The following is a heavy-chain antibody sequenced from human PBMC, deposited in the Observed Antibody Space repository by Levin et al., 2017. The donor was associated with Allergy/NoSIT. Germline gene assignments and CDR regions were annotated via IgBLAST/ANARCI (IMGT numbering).Heavy chain of an antibody. Sequence: SETLSLTCDVSGSSISSGYYWGWIRQSPGKALEWIGSIYHSGSTYYNPSLKSRVTISVDTSKNQFSLKLNSVTAADTAIYYCAGAGTYYDFWSGWRWGQGTLVTVSS. CDR1: GSSISSGYY. CDR3: AGAGTYYDFWSGWR. D-gene: IGHD3-3*01. CDR2: IYHSGST. V-gene: IGHV4-38-2*01. J-gene: IGHJ4*02.